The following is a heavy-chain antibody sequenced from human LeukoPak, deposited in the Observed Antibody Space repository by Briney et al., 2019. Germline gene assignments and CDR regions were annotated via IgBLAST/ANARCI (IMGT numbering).Heavy chain of an antibody. V-gene: IGHV3-48*04. J-gene: IGHJ4*02. CDR1: GFTFSNYS. CDR2: ITSSSTV. CDR3: ARDYCSGPKCYFIDY. D-gene: IGHD2-15*01. Sequence: GGSLRLSCAASGFTFSNYSMNWVRQAPGKGLEWVSYITSSSTVYYAGSVKGRFTISGDNAKNSLFLQMNSLRAEDTAVYYCARDYCSGPKCYFIDYWGQGALVTVSS.